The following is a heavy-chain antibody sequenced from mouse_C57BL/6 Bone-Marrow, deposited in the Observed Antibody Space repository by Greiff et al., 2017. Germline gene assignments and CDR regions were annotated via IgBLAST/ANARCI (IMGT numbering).Heavy chain of an antibody. CDR1: GYSFTDYN. CDR2: INPNSGTT. CDR3: ASTYYYGSSWYFDV. J-gene: IGHJ1*03. V-gene: IGHV1-39*01. D-gene: IGHD1-1*01. Sequence: VQLQQSGPELVKPGASVKISCKASGYSFTDYNMNWVKQSNGKSLEWIGVINPNSGTTSYNQKLKGKATLTVDQSSSTAYMQLNSLTSEDSAVYYCASTYYYGSSWYFDVWGTGTTVTVSS.